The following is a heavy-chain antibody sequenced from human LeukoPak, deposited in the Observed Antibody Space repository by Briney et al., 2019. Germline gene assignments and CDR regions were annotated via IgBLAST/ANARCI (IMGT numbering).Heavy chain of an antibody. J-gene: IGHJ4*02. CDR1: GGSISSSSYY. CDR3: ARDGYSGNDGL. Sequence: SETLSLTCTVSGGSISSSSYYWGWIRQPPGKGLEWIGRIYYSGSTYYNPSLKSRITISVDTAKNQFSLKLSSVTAADTAVYYCARDGYSGNDGLWGQGTLVTVSS. V-gene: IGHV4-39*07. D-gene: IGHD5-12*01. CDR2: IYYSGST.